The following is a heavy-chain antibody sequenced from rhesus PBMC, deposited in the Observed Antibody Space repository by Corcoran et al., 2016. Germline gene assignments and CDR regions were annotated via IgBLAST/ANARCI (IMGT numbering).Heavy chain of an antibody. CDR3: ARDNYNFWTDYYLFGLDS. V-gene: IGHV4-160*01. D-gene: IGHD3-3*01. Sequence: QVQLQQWGEGLVKPSETLSLTGAVYGGSISSNYWSWIRQPPGMGLEWIGRIRSGGSTTTNPSLESQVAISIATSKNQFSLGLSSVTAADTAVYYCARDNYNFWTDYYLFGLDSWGQGVVVTVSS. CDR2: IRSGGST. J-gene: IGHJ6*01. CDR1: GGSISSNY.